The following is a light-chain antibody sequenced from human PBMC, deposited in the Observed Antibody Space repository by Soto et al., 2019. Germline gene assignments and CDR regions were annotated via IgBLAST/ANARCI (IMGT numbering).Light chain of an antibody. CDR1: QGISSA. CDR2: DAS. V-gene: IGKV1-13*02. Sequence: AIQLTQSPSSLSASVGDRVTITCRASQGISSALAWYQQKPGKAPKLLIYDASSLESGVPSRFSGSGSGTDFTLTISSLQPEDFATYYCQQFNSYLWLTFGGGTKEDIK. CDR3: QQFNSYLWLT. J-gene: IGKJ4*01.